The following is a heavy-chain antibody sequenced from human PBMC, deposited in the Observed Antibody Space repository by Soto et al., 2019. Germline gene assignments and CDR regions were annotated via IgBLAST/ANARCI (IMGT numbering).Heavy chain of an antibody. CDR2: TYYICNT. CDR1: GASISSSSSY. D-gene: IGHD1-1*01. CDR3: GAPASVAKGYRFET. J-gene: IGHJ5*01. V-gene: IGHV4-39*02. Sequence: QLQLQESGPGLVKASETLSLTCAVSGASISSSSSYWGWIRQPPGKGREWIGNTYYICNTDYNPALKSRVAISIDSSKTRLALKWNSVTTADTAVYYCGAPASVAKGYRFETWGHGTLVTVSS.